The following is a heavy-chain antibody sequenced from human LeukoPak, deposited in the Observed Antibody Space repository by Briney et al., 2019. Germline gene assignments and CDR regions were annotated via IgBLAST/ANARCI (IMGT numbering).Heavy chain of an antibody. CDR2: ISGSGGST. CDR3: AKNGGWLQSTSNY. J-gene: IGHJ4*02. D-gene: IGHD5-24*01. V-gene: IGHV3-23*01. Sequence: PGGSLRLSCAASGFTFSSYVMSWVCQAPGKGLEWVSAISGSGGSTYYADSVKGRFTISRDNSKNTLYLQMNSLRAEDTAVYYCAKNGGWLQSTSNYWGQGTLVTVSS. CDR1: GFTFSSYV.